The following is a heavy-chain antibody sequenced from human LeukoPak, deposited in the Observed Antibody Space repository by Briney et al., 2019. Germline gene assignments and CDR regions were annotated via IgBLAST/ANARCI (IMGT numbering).Heavy chain of an antibody. CDR3: AKYYVVATSTLIV. J-gene: IGHJ4*02. CDR1: GFTFSSYG. CDR2: ISYDGSNK. D-gene: IGHD5-12*01. Sequence: GGSLRLSCAASGFTFSSYGMHWVRQAPGQGLEWVAGISYDGSNKNYADSVKGRFTISRDNSKNTLYLQMNSLRAEDTAVYYCAKYYVVATSTLIVWGQGTLVTVSS. V-gene: IGHV3-30*18.